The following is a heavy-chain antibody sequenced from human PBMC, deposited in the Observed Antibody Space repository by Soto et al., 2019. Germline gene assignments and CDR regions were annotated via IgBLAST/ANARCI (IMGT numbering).Heavy chain of an antibody. CDR2: ISSSSSTI. D-gene: IGHD1-26*01. Sequence: EVQLVESGGGLVQPGGSLRLSCAASGFTFSSYSMNWVRQAPGKGLEWVSYISSSSSTIYYADSVKGRFTISRDNAKNSLDLQMNSLRAEDTGVYYCAREEGLLNWFDPWGQGTLVTVSS. CDR1: GFTFSSYS. CDR3: AREEGLLNWFDP. J-gene: IGHJ5*02. V-gene: IGHV3-48*01.